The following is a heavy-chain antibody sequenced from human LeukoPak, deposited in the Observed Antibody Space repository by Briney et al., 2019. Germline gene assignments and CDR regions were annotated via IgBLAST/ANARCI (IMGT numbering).Heavy chain of an antibody. Sequence: SQTLSLTFAISGDSVSSNIAAWNCIRQSPSRGLEWLGRTYYRSKWYNDYAVSVKSRITINPDTSKNQFSLQLNSVTPEDTAVYYCARVYYYDSSGYYYPGTYFDYWGQGTLVTVSS. V-gene: IGHV6-1*01. CDR1: GDSVSSNIAA. CDR3: ARVYYYDSSGYYYPGTYFDY. D-gene: IGHD3-22*01. CDR2: TYYRSKWYN. J-gene: IGHJ4*02.